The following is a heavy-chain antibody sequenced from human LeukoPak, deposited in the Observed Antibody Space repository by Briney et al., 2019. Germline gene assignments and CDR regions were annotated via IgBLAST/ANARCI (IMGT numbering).Heavy chain of an antibody. CDR3: AELGITMIGGV. CDR2: IRSSGAYI. V-gene: IGHV3-21*01. J-gene: IGHJ6*04. CDR1: DFTFSTYN. Sequence: GGSLRLSCAASDFTFSTYNMNWVRQAPGKGLEWVSSIRSSGAYIYYADSVKGRFTISRDNAKNSLYLQMNSLRAEDTAVYYCAELGITMIGGVWGKGTTVTISS. D-gene: IGHD3-10*02.